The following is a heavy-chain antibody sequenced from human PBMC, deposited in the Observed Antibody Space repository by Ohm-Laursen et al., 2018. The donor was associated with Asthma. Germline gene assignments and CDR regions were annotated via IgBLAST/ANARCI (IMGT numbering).Heavy chain of an antibody. CDR3: ARDAEAGTEYFDY. J-gene: IGHJ4*02. CDR1: GFIFTSYG. V-gene: IGHV3-30*03. D-gene: IGHD6-19*01. Sequence: SLRLSCAASGFIFTSYGIHWVRQAPGKGLEWVAVISYDGSNKYYADSVKGRFTISRDNSKNTLYLQMNSLRAEDTAVYYCARDAEAGTEYFDYWGQGTLVTVSS. CDR2: ISYDGSNK.